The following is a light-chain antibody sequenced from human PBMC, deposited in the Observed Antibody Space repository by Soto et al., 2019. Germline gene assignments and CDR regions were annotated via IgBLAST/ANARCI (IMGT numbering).Light chain of an antibody. V-gene: IGKV3-20*01. J-gene: IGKJ2*01. CDR3: QQFGDSPPAFT. Sequence: ESMLTQSPGTLSLSPGERDTLSCRASRSVSSRYITWYQQKPGQAPRLLIYGASIRATGIPDRFSGSGSGTDFTLTISRLEPEDFAVYYCQQFGDSPPAFTFGQGTKLEI. CDR1: RSVSSRY. CDR2: GAS.